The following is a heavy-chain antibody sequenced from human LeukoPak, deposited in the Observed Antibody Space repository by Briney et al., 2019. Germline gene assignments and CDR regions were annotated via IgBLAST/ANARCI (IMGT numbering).Heavy chain of an antibody. Sequence: PGGSLRLSCAASGFTFSSYAMHWVRQAPGKGLEWVAVISYDGSNKYYADSVKGRFTISRDNSKNTLYLQMNSLRAEDTAVYYCAKDSNRLRIAAAGPFDYWGQGTLVTVSS. CDR3: AKDSNRLRIAAAGPFDY. V-gene: IGHV3-30-3*01. D-gene: IGHD6-13*01. J-gene: IGHJ4*02. CDR1: GFTFSSYA. CDR2: ISYDGSNK.